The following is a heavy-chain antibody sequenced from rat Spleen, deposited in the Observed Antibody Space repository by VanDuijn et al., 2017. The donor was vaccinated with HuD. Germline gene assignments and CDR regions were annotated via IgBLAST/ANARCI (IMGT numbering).Heavy chain of an antibody. J-gene: IGHJ2*01. CDR1: GFTFSNYD. D-gene: IGHD5-1*01. V-gene: IGHV5-7*01. Sequence: EVQLVESGGGLVQPGRSMKLSCAASGFTFSNYDMAWVRQAPKKGLEWVATIRYDGGSIYYPDSVKGRFTISRHNTQNTLYLQMNSLRSEDTATYYCARQNWPYYFDYWGQGVMVTVSS. CDR3: ARQNWPYYFDY. CDR2: IRYDGGSI.